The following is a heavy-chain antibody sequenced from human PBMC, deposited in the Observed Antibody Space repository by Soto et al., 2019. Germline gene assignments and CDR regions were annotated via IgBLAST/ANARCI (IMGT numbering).Heavy chain of an antibody. CDR1: GFTFSSYA. D-gene: IGHD3-10*01. CDR2: ISYDGSNK. J-gene: IGHJ4*02. Sequence: GGSLRLSCAASGFTFSSYAMHWVRQAPGKGLEWVAVISYDGSNKYYADSVKGRFTISRDNSKNRLYLQMNSLRAEDTAVYYCARDSIRGGSTVFDYWGQGTLVTVSS. CDR3: ARDSIRGGSTVFDY. V-gene: IGHV3-30-3*01.